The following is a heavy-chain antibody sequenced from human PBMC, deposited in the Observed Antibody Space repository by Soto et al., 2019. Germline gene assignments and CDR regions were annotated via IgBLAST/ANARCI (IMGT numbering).Heavy chain of an antibody. CDR3: ARGDNDKYSSSGYYPDY. Sequence: PSETLSLTCSVSGGSINSGCWSWIRQPPGKGLEWIGYIYYSGSTNYNPSLKSRVTISLDMSNNQFSLNLDSVTAADTAVYYCARGDNDKYSSSGYYPDYWGQGTLVTVSS. D-gene: IGHD3-22*01. V-gene: IGHV4-59*01. CDR1: GGSINSGC. CDR2: IYYSGST. J-gene: IGHJ4*02.